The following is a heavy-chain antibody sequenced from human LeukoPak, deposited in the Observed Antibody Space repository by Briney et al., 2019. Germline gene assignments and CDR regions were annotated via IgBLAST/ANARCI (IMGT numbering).Heavy chain of an antibody. V-gene: IGHV3-23*01. J-gene: IGHJ4*02. CDR1: GFTFSSYA. Sequence: PGGSLRLSCAASGFTFSSYAMNWVRQAPGKGLEWVSVISGSGSSTYYADSVKGRFTISRDNSKNTLYLQMNSLRAEDTAVYYCATSFGPVIAAAGTGADWGQGTLVTVSP. CDR2: ISGSGSST. CDR3: ATSFGPVIAAAGTGAD. D-gene: IGHD6-13*01.